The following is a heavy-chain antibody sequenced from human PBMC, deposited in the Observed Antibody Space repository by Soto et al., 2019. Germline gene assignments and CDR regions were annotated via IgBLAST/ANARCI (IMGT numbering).Heavy chain of an antibody. D-gene: IGHD4-17*01. Sequence: PSETLSLTCTVSGGSISSGDYYWSWIRQPPGKGLEWIGYIYDSGSTYYNPSLKSRVTISVDTSKNQFSLKLSSVTAADTVVYYCAASDYGDYWFDTWGQGTLVTVSS. V-gene: IGHV4-30-4*01. CDR3: AASDYGDYWFDT. J-gene: IGHJ5*02. CDR2: IYDSGST. CDR1: GGSISSGDYY.